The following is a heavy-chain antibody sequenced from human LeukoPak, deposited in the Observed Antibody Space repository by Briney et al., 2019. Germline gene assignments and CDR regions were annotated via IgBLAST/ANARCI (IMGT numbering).Heavy chain of an antibody. CDR2: FDPEDGET. V-gene: IGHV1-24*01. CDR1: GYTLTELS. Sequence: GASVKVSCKVSGYTLTELSMHWVRQAPGKGLEWMGGFDPEDGETIYAQKFQGRVTMTEDTSTDTAYMELSSLRSEDTAVYYCATDLVDTAMVRSDYWGQGTLVTVSS. CDR3: ATDLVDTAMVRSDY. J-gene: IGHJ4*02. D-gene: IGHD5-18*01.